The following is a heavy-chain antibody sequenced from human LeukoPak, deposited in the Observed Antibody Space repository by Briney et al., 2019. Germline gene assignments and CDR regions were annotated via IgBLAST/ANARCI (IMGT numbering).Heavy chain of an antibody. D-gene: IGHD5-12*01. CDR1: GGSISSSSYY. CDR2: INNSGST. CDR3: ARLHGGSGYDYHYYFGMDV. Sequence: SETLSLTCTVSGGSISSSSYYWGWIRQPPGKGLEWIGSINNSGSTYYNPSLKSRVTISVDTSKNQFSLKLRSVTAADTAVYYCARLHGGSGYDYHYYFGMDVWGQGTTVSVSS. J-gene: IGHJ6*02. V-gene: IGHV4-39*07.